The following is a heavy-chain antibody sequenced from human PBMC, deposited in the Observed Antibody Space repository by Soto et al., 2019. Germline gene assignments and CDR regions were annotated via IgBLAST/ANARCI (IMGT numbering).Heavy chain of an antibody. J-gene: IGHJ4*02. Sequence: SETLSLTCDVSGVSISSGNWWSWVRQPPGKGLEWIAEVYNDGSANYHPSLESRATISVDRSKNQFSLRLSSVTAADTGKYYCARLVYDSRLNYLYFDHWGQRTLVTVSS. D-gene: IGHD3-22*01. V-gene: IGHV4-4*02. CDR1: GVSISSGNW. CDR2: VYNDGSA. CDR3: ARLVYDSRLNYLYFDH.